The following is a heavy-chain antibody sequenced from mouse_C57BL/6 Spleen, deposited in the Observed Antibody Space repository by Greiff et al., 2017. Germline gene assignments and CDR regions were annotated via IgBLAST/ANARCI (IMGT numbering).Heavy chain of an antibody. Sequence: QVQLQQPGAELVRPGSSVKLSCKASGYTFTSYWMDWVKQRPGQGLEWIGNIYPSDSETHYNQKFKDQATLTVDKSSSTAYMQLSSLTSEDSAVYYGARGPYYCGSDYYAMDYWGQGTSVTVSS. V-gene: IGHV1-61*01. CDR1: GYTFTSYW. CDR3: ARGPYYCGSDYYAMDY. CDR2: IYPSDSET. J-gene: IGHJ4*01. D-gene: IGHD1-1*01.